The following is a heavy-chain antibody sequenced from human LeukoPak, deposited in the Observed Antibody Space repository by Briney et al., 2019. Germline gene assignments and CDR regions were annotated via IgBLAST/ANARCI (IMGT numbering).Heavy chain of an antibody. V-gene: IGHV3-74*01. J-gene: IGHJ4*02. CDR2: INTDGSST. Sequence: GGSLRLSCAASGLTFSSYWMHWVRQAPGKGLVWVSCINTDGSSTSYADSVEGRFTISRDNAKNTLYLQMNSLRAEDTAVYYCAKDSCGGDCYSLDYWGQGTLVTVSS. CDR3: AKDSCGGDCYSLDY. D-gene: IGHD2-21*02. CDR1: GLTFSSYW.